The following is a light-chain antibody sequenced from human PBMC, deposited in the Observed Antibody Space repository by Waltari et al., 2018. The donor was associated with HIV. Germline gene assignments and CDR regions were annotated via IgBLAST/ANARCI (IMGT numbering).Light chain of an antibody. CDR1: SSNIANNY. V-gene: IGLV1-51*01. J-gene: IGLJ3*02. CDR3: GTWDNSLSVTWV. Sequence: QSVLTQPPSVSAAPGQKVTISCFGSSSNIANNYVSWYQQLPGTAPKLLIYDNNKRPSGIPDRFSGSKSGTSATLGITGLQTGDEADYYCGTWDNSLSVTWVFGGGTKLTVL. CDR2: DNN.